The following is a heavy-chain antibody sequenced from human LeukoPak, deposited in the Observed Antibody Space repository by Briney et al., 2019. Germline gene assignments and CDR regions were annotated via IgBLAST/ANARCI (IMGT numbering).Heavy chain of an antibody. D-gene: IGHD2-2*01. CDR1: GFTFNRYW. Sequence: GGSLRLSCAASGFTFNRYWMDWVRQAPGKGLEWVSVIYSGGSTYYADSVKGRFTISRDNSKNTLYLQMNSLRAEDTAVYYCAGTVVGKWAIDYWGQGTLVTVSS. J-gene: IGHJ4*02. CDR2: IYSGGST. V-gene: IGHV3-53*01. CDR3: AGTVVGKWAIDY.